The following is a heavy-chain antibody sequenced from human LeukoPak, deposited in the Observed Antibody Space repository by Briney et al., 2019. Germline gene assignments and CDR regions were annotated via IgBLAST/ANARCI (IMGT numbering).Heavy chain of an antibody. CDR1: GFAFSDYY. J-gene: IGHJ3*02. CDR3: ARRYCSRGSCDMGTDVLDI. V-gene: IGHV3-11*01. CDR2: ISSSGSNI. Sequence: GGSLRLSCAASGFAFSDYYMTWIRQAPGKGLEWVSDISSSGSNIYYIDSVKDRFTISRDNAENSLFLQTNSLRAEDTAVYYCARRYCSRGSCDMGTDVLDIWGQGTIVTVPS. D-gene: IGHD2-15*01.